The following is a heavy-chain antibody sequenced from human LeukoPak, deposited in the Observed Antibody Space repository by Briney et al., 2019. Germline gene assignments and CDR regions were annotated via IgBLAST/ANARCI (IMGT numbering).Heavy chain of an antibody. CDR3: ARDRTGRGGNNFDF. V-gene: IGHV3-30*04. CDR2: ISYDGDNK. CDR1: GFTFNNYA. J-gene: IGHJ4*02. Sequence: GRSLRLSCAVSGFTFNNYAMHWVRLAPGRGLEWLAVISYDGDNKYYTDSVKGRFIISRDKSKNTLYLEMNRLRAEDTAVYFCARDRTGRGGNNFDFWGQGTLVTVSS. D-gene: IGHD3/OR15-3a*01.